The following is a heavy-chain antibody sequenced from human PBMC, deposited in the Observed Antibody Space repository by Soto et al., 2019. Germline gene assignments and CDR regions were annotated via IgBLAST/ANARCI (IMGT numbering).Heavy chain of an antibody. Sequence: GASVKVSCKASGYTFTSYGISCVRQAPGQGLEWMGWISAYNGNTNYAQKLQGRVTMTTDTSTSTAYMELRSLRSDDTAVYYCARDLIVVVPAARPVYYYYYYMDVWGKGTTVTVSS. CDR2: ISAYNGNT. CDR1: GYTFTSYG. J-gene: IGHJ6*03. V-gene: IGHV1-18*01. D-gene: IGHD2-2*01. CDR3: ARDLIVVVPAARPVYYYYYYMDV.